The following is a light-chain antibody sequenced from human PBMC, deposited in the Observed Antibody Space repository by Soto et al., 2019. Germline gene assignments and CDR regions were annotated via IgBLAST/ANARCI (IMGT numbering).Light chain of an antibody. Sequence: EIVMTQSPATLSVSPGERATLSCRASQSVSSNLAWYQQKPGQAPRLLIYDASTRATGIPARFSGSGSGTAFTLTISSLQSEDFAVYYCQQYNSWPLTCGGGTKVEIK. V-gene: IGKV3-15*01. CDR3: QQYNSWPLT. J-gene: IGKJ4*01. CDR2: DAS. CDR1: QSVSSN.